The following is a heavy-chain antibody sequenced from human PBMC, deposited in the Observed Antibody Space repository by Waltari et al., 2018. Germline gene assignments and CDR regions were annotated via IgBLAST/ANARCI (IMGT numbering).Heavy chain of an antibody. CDR2: IKSQNDGSTT. D-gene: IGHD7-27*01. CDR1: GFRFIPAW. CDR3: TTLDAPWGG. V-gene: IGHV3-15*01. J-gene: IGHJ4*01. Sequence: EVQMVESGGGAMKPGASQSVACVASGFRFIPAWLTWVRQAPGKGLEWVGRIKSQNDGSTTDFAASVRGRFSISRDDSQNMVFLQMNSLRTEDTAVYYCTTLDAPWGGWGHGTLVTVSS.